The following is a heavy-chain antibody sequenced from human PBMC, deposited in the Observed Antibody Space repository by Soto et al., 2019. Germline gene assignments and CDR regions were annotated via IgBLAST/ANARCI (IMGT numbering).Heavy chain of an antibody. Sequence: GGSLRLSCAASGFTFSSYAMHWVRQAPGKGLEYVSAISSNGGSTYYANSVKGRFTISRDNSKNTLYLQMGSLRAEDMAVYYCARGVPVGILTGYYLEHDAFDIWGQGTMVTVSS. CDR2: ISSNGGST. V-gene: IGHV3-64*01. J-gene: IGHJ3*02. CDR3: ARGVPVGILTGYYLEHDAFDI. CDR1: GFTFSSYA. D-gene: IGHD3-9*01.